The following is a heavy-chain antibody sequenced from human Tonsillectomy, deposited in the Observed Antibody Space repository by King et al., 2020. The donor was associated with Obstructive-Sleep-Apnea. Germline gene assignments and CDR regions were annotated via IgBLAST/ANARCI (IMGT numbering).Heavy chain of an antibody. CDR3: AAGKVAAYFDY. CDR2: IKSKTDVGTT. CDR1: GFTFNDAW. J-gene: IGHJ4*02. V-gene: IGHV3-15*01. D-gene: IGHD6-19*01. Sequence: VQLVESGGDLVKPGESLILSCAASGFTFNDAWMSWVRQAPGKGLEWVGRIKSKTDVGTTDYAAPVKGRFTTSRDDSQNALYLQMSSLKTEDTAVYFCAAGKVAAYFDYWGQGTLVTVSS.